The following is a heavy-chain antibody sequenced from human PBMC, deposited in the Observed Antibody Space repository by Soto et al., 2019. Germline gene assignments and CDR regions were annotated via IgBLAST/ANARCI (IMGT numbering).Heavy chain of an antibody. CDR3: ARTYTKDIAVAGTGFDY. CDR2: IYYSGST. J-gene: IGHJ4*02. D-gene: IGHD6-19*01. Sequence: PSETLSITCTVSGGSISSGGCYWSWIRQHPGKGLEWIGYIYYSGSTYYNPSLKSRVTISVDTSKNQFSLKLSSVTAADTAVYYCARTYTKDIAVAGTGFDYWGQGTLVTVSS. V-gene: IGHV4-31*03. CDR1: GGSISSGGCY.